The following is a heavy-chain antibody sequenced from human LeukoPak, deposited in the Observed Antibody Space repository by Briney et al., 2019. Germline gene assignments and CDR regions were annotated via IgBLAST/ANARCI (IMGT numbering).Heavy chain of an antibody. V-gene: IGHV4-30-4*08. CDR1: GVSISSGDYY. D-gene: IGHD1-26*01. CDR2: IYYSGST. Sequence: SQTLSLTCTVSGVSISSGDYYWSWIRQPPGKGLEWIGYIYYSGSTYYNPSLKSRVTISVDTSKNQFSLKLSSVTAADTAVYYCARIVGAGDAFDIWGQGTMVTVSS. CDR3: ARIVGAGDAFDI. J-gene: IGHJ3*02.